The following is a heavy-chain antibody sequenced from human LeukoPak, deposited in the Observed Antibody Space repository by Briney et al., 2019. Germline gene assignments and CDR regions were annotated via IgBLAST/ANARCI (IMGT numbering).Heavy chain of an antibody. CDR3: GRGRRRELQGAPYFDY. V-gene: IGHV4-34*01. D-gene: IGHD1-26*01. J-gene: IGHJ4*02. CDR2: INHSGST. Sequence: SETLSLTCAVYGGSSSGYYWSWIRQPPGKGLEWIGEINHSGSTNYNTSLKRRVTISVDTSKRQFSLKLSSVTAADTAVYYCGRGRRRELQGAPYFDYWGQGTLVTVSS. CDR1: GGSSSGYY.